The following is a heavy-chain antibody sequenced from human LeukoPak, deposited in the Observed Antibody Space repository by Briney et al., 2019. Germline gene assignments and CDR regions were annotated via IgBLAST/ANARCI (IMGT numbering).Heavy chain of an antibody. CDR3: TTDLDITMVREVP. Sequence: GGSLRLSCAASGFTLSSYAMSWVRQAPGKGLEWVSAISSSGGDTYYADSVKGRFTMSRDMAKDTLYLQMNSLKTEDTAVYYCTTDLDITMVREVPWGQGTLVTVSS. CDR2: ISSSGGDT. V-gene: IGHV3-23*01. J-gene: IGHJ4*02. D-gene: IGHD3-10*01. CDR1: GFTLSSYA.